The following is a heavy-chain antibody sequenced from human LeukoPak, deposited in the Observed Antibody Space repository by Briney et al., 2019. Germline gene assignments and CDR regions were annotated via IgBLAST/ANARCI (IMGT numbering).Heavy chain of an antibody. Sequence: SETLSLTCTASGGSISSSSYYWGWIRQPPGKGLEWIGSISNSGSTYYNPSLKSRVTISVDTSKNQFSLKLSSVTAADTAVYYCARGDDRHYYYMDVWGKGTTVTVSS. CDR2: ISNSGST. CDR1: GGSISSSSYY. J-gene: IGHJ6*03. V-gene: IGHV4-39*07. CDR3: ARGDDRHYYYMDV.